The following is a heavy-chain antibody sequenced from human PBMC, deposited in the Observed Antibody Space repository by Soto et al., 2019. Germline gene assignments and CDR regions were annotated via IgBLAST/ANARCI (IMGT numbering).Heavy chain of an antibody. CDR2: IYYSGST. J-gene: IGHJ5*02. CDR1: GGSISSSRYY. V-gene: IGHV4-39*01. Sequence: SSETLSLTCSVSGGSISSSRYYWGWIRQPPGKGLEWIGSIYYSGSTYYNPSLKSRVTISVDTSKNQFSLKLSSVTAADTAVYYCARSIDPWGQGTLVTVSS. CDR3: ARSIDP.